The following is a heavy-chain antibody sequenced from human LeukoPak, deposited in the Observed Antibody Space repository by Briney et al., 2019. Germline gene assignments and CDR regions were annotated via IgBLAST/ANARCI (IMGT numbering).Heavy chain of an antibody. CDR1: GYTFTSYD. J-gene: IGHJ4*02. Sequence: ASVKVSCKASGYTFTSYDINWVRQATGQGLEWMGWMNPNSGNTGYAQKFHGRVTITRNTSISTAYMELSSLRSEDTAVYYCARGRSSWGGLNDYWGQGTLVTVSS. D-gene: IGHD6-13*01. CDR3: ARGRSSWGGLNDY. V-gene: IGHV1-8*03. CDR2: MNPNSGNT.